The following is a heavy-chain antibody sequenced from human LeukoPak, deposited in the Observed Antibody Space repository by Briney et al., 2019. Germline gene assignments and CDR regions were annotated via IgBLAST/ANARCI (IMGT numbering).Heavy chain of an antibody. V-gene: IGHV3-30*02. J-gene: IGHJ4*02. Sequence: GGSLRLSCAASGFTFSSYEMNWVRQAPGKGLEWVAFIRYDGSNKYYADSVKGRFTISRDNSKNTLYLQMNSLRAEDTAVYYCAKDDRGWSMGYWGQGTLVTVSS. D-gene: IGHD6-19*01. CDR3: AKDDRGWSMGY. CDR1: GFTFSSYE. CDR2: IRYDGSNK.